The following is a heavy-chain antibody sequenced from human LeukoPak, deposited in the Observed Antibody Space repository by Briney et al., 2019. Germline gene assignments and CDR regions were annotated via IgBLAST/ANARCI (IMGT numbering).Heavy chain of an antibody. V-gene: IGHV3-7*01. Sequence: PGGSLRLSCAASGFTFSRNWMSWVRQAPGKGLEWLANIKEDGSATYYVDSVKGRFTISRDNGKNSLYLQMNSQRAGDTAVYYCARDAKYYFDSSGYHWGQGTQVTVSS. CDR3: ARDAKYYFDSSGYH. D-gene: IGHD3-22*01. J-gene: IGHJ4*02. CDR2: IKEDGSAT. CDR1: GFTFSRNW.